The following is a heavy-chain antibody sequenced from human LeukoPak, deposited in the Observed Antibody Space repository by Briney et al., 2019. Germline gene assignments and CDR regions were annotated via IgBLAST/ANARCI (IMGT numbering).Heavy chain of an antibody. Sequence: GGSLRLSCAASGFTFSSYSMHWVRQAPGKGLEWVAVISYDGSNKYNEDSVKGRFTISRDNSKDTLYLQMNSLRAEDTAVYYCANLATVTTRGVFDIWGQGTMVTVSS. D-gene: IGHD4-17*01. V-gene: IGHV3-30*18. CDR3: ANLATVTTRGVFDI. J-gene: IGHJ3*02. CDR1: GFTFSSYS. CDR2: ISYDGSNK.